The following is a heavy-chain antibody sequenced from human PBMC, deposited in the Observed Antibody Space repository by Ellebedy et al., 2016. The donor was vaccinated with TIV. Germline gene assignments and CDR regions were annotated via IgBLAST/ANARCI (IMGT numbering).Heavy chain of an antibody. D-gene: IGHD2-2*02. J-gene: IGHJ5*02. V-gene: IGHV3-30-3*01. Sequence: GESLKISXAASGFTFSSYAMHWVRQAPGKGLEWVAVISYDGSNKYYADSVKGRFTISRDNSKNTLYLQMNSLRAEDTAVYYCAKGKYQLLYRWFDPWGQGTLVTVSS. CDR1: GFTFSSYA. CDR3: AKGKYQLLYRWFDP. CDR2: ISYDGSNK.